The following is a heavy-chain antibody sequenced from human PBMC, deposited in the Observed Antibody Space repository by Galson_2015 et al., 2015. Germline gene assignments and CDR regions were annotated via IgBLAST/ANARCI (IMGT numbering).Heavy chain of an antibody. D-gene: IGHD2-2*01. CDR1: GFTFSSYS. Sequence: SLRLSCAASGFTFSSYSMHWVRQAPGKGLEWVAVIWYDGGNKYYADSVKGRFTISRDNSKNTLYLQMNSLRAEDMSVYYCAREARDPSPLDYWGQGTLFTVSS. CDR2: IWYDGGNK. CDR3: AREARDPSPLDY. J-gene: IGHJ4*02. V-gene: IGHV3-33*01.